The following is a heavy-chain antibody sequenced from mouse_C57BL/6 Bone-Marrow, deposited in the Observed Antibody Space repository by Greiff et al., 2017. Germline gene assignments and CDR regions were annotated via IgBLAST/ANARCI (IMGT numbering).Heavy chain of an antibody. CDR3: ARVDYYGSSYWYFDV. J-gene: IGHJ1*03. V-gene: IGHV3-6*01. CDR1: GYSITSGYY. Sequence: EVQVVESGPGLVKPSQSLSLTCSVTGYSITSGYYWNWIRQFPGNKLEWMGYISYDGSNNYNPSLKNRISITRDTSKNQFFLKLNSVTTEDTATYYCARVDYYGSSYWYFDVWGTGTTVTVSS. CDR2: ISYDGSN. D-gene: IGHD1-1*01.